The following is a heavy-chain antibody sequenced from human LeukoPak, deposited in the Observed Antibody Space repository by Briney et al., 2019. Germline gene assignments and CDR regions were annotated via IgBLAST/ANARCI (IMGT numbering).Heavy chain of an antibody. J-gene: IGHJ4*02. CDR3: TTGGYYYGSGSYTYTTGFDY. CDR2: IKRKTDGGTK. Sequence: KTGGSLRLSCAASGFTFSNAWMNWVRQAPGKGLEWVGRIKRKTDGGTKDYAAPVKGRFTISRDDSKNTLYLQMNSLKIEGTAVYYCTTGGYYYGSGSYTYTTGFDYWGQGTLVTVSS. CDR1: GFTFSNAW. D-gene: IGHD3-10*01. V-gene: IGHV3-15*05.